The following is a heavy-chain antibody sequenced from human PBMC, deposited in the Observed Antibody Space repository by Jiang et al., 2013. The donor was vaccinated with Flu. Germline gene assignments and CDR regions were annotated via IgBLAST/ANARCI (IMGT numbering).Heavy chain of an antibody. CDR2: IYYSGST. J-gene: IGHJ6*02. CDR1: GGSISSYY. D-gene: IGHD5-18*01. Sequence: GSGLVKPSETLSLTCTVSGGSISSYYWSWIRQPPGKGLEWIGYIYYSGSTNYNPSLKSRVTISVDTSKNQFSLKLSSVTAADTAVYYCARSDTAMGHYYYYGMDVWGQGTTVTVSS. V-gene: IGHV4-59*01. CDR3: ARSDTAMGHYYYYGMDV.